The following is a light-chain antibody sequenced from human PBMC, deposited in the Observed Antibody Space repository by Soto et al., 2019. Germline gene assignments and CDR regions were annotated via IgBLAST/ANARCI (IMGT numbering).Light chain of an antibody. V-gene: IGKV3-15*01. CDR2: GAS. J-gene: IGKJ1*01. CDR3: QQYITWPRT. CDR1: QSVSSN. Sequence: EMVMTQSPATLSVSPGERATLSCRASQSVSSNLAWYQQKPGQAPRLLIFGASTRATGIPARFSGSGSGTDFSLSISSLQSEDFAVYYCQQYITWPRTFGQGTKVDI.